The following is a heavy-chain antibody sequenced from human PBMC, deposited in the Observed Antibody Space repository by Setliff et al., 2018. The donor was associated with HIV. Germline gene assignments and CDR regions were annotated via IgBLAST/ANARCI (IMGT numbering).Heavy chain of an antibody. CDR2: GSGSGDNT. CDR1: GFSVRNYG. CDR3: ASARIPTGGMSTSFDY. V-gene: IGHV3-23*01. Sequence: GGSLTLACAASGFSVRNYGMNWVRQATGRGLEWVSAGSGSGDNTYYADSVKGRFTISRDNAKTSLYLQMNSLRTEDTPVYYCASARIPTGGMSTSFDYWGQRTPVTVSS. D-gene: IGHD2-15*01. J-gene: IGHJ4*02.